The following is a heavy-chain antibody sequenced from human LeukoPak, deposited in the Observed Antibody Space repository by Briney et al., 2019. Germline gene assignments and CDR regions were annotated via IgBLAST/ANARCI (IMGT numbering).Heavy chain of an antibody. D-gene: IGHD5-18*01. CDR1: GFTFSSYA. V-gene: IGHV3-23*01. Sequence: PGGSLRLSCAASGFTFSSYAMSWVRQAPGKGLEWVSAISGSGGSTYYADSVKGRFTISRDNSKNTLYLQMNSLRAEDTAVYYCARPLYRGYSYAMGYWGQGTLVTVSS. J-gene: IGHJ4*02. CDR2: ISGSGGST. CDR3: ARPLYRGYSYAMGY.